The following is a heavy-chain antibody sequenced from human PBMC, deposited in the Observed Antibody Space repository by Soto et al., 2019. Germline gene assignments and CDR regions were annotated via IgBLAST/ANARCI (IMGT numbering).Heavy chain of an antibody. Sequence: QVQLVQSGAEVKKPGSSVKVSCKASGGTFSSYAISWVRQAPGQGLEWLGGIIPIFGTANYAQKFQGRVTITADESTSTADMELRSLRSEDTAVYYCARALDYDILTGGNYYYCGMDVWGQGTTVTVSS. CDR2: IIPIFGTA. CDR1: GGTFSSYA. V-gene: IGHV1-69*01. D-gene: IGHD3-9*01. CDR3: ARALDYDILTGGNYYYCGMDV. J-gene: IGHJ6*02.